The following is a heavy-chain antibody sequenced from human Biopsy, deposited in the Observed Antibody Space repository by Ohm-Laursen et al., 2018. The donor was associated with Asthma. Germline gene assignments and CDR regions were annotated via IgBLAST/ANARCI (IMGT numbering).Heavy chain of an antibody. CDR1: GYTFNSAG. J-gene: IGHJ6*02. D-gene: IGHD3-10*01. CDR3: ARAVDYSHYYGIDV. V-gene: IGHV1-18*01. Sequence: ASVKASCTTSGYTFNSAGITWVRQAPGQGLEWMGWISVYNGNTKDAQKLQDRVTMITDTSTSTAYMELRSLRSDDTAVYFCARAVDYSHYYGIDVWGQGTTVTVS. CDR2: ISVYNGNT.